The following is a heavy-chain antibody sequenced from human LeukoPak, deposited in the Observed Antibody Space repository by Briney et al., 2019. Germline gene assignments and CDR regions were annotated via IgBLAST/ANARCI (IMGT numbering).Heavy chain of an antibody. D-gene: IGHD1-14*01. J-gene: IGHJ6*02. CDR3: AKSIEIKPNYYYYYGMDV. Sequence: PGGSLRPSCAASGFTFSSYAMSWVRQAPGKGLEWVSAISGSGGSTYYADSVKGRFTISRDNSKNTLYLQMNSLRAEDTAVYYCAKSIEIKPNYYYYYGMDVWGQGTTVTVSS. CDR1: GFTFSSYA. V-gene: IGHV3-23*01. CDR2: ISGSGGST.